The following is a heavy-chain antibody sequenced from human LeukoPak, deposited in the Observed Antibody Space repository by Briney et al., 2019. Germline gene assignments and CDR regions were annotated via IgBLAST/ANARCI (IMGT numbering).Heavy chain of an antibody. Sequence: ASVKVSCKASGYTFTGYYLHWVRQAPGQGLEWMGWINANHGGTNYAQQFQGRVTMTRDTSISTAYMELSSLRSEDTAVYYCAVEYYYASGSSHYYDMDVWGQGTTVTVSS. CDR3: AVEYYYASGSSHYYDMDV. J-gene: IGHJ6*02. CDR1: GYTFTGYY. D-gene: IGHD3-10*01. V-gene: IGHV1-2*02. CDR2: INANHGGT.